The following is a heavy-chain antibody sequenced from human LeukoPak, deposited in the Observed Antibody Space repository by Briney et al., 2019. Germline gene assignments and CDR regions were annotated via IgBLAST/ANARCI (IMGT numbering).Heavy chain of an antibody. J-gene: IGHJ5*02. CDR3: ARDQTGDYYDSSGYYSWFDP. Sequence: SETLSLTCTVSGGSISSGDYYWGWIRQPPGKCLEWIGYIYYSGSNYYNPSLKSRVTISVDTSKNQFSLKLSSVTAADTAVYYCARDQTGDYYDSSGYYSWFDPWGQGTLVTVSS. V-gene: IGHV4-30-4*01. CDR1: GGSISSGDYY. CDR2: IYYSGSN. D-gene: IGHD3-22*01.